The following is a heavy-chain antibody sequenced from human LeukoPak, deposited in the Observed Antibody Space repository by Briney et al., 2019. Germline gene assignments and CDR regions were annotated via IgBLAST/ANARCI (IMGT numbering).Heavy chain of an antibody. J-gene: IGHJ6*02. V-gene: IGHV3-11*01. CDR2: ISSSGSTI. Sequence: GGSLRLSCAASGFTFSDYYMSWIRQAPGKGLEWVSYISSSGSTIYYADSVKGRFTISRDNAKNSLYLQMNSLRAEDTAVYYCARPNTYSYDSFYGMDVWGQGTTVTVSS. CDR1: GFTFSDYY. D-gene: IGHD3-22*01. CDR3: ARPNTYSYDSFYGMDV.